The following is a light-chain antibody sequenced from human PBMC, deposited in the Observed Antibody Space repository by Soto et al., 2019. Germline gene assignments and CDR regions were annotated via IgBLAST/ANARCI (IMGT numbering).Light chain of an antibody. CDR3: QQYNNWPKT. CDR1: QSVSSY. CDR2: DAS. J-gene: IGKJ1*01. V-gene: IGKV3-11*01. Sequence: EIVLTQSPATLSLSPGERATLSCRASQSVSSYLAWYQQKPGQAPRLLIYDASNRATGIPARFSGSGSGTDFPLTISSLEPEDFAVYYCQQYNNWPKTFGQGTKVEIK.